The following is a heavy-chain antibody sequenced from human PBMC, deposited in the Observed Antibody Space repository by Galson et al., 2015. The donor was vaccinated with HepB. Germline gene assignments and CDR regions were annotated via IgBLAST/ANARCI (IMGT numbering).Heavy chain of an antibody. J-gene: IGHJ4*02. CDR1: GFTFSSYG. CDR2: ISYDGSNK. D-gene: IGHD6-19*01. Sequence: SLRLSCAASGFTFSSYGMHWVRQAPGKGPEWVAVISYDGSNKYYADSVKGRFTISRDNSKNTLYLQMNSLRAEDTAVYYCAEAQGRWLHYFDYWGQGTLVTVSS. CDR3: AEAQGRWLHYFDY. V-gene: IGHV3-30*18.